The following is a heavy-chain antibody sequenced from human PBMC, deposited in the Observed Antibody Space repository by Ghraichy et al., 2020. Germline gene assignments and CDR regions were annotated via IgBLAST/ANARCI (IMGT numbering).Heavy chain of an antibody. V-gene: IGHV3-48*02. CDR1: GFTFSSYS. Sequence: GSLRLSCVGSGFTFSSYSMNWVRQSPGKGLEWVSYITSSSRTISYADSVKGRFTISRDNAQNSLYLQMNSLRDEDTAVYYCARGSTVVRFFYYDGMDVWGQGTTVTVSS. CDR2: ITSSSRTI. D-gene: IGHD4-23*01. CDR3: ARGSTVVRFFYYDGMDV. J-gene: IGHJ6*02.